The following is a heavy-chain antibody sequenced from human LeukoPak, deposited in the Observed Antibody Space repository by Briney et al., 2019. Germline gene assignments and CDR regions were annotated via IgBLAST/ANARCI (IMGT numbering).Heavy chain of an antibody. V-gene: IGHV3-7*01. CDR3: ARDAGYGGNSDY. Sequence: GGSLRLSCAASGFTLNMYWMTWVRQAPGKGLESVAYINKDGSDKYYVDSVKGRFTVSRDNAKNSLYLQMNSLRAEDTAVYYCARDAGYGGNSDYWGRGTLVTVSS. CDR1: GFTLNMYW. CDR2: INKDGSDK. D-gene: IGHD4-23*01. J-gene: IGHJ4*02.